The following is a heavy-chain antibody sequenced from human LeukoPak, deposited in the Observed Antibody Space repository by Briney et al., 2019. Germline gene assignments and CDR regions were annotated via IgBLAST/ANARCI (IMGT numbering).Heavy chain of an antibody. J-gene: IGHJ3*02. V-gene: IGHV4-30-2*01. D-gene: IGHD1-14*01. CDR3: ARAAPPPDDAFDI. Sequence: SQTLSLTCAVSGGSISSGGYSWSWIRQPPGKGLEWIGYIYHSGSTYYNPSLKSRVTISVDRSKNQFSLKLSSVTAADTAVYYCARAAPPPDDAFDIWGQGTMVTVSS. CDR1: GGSISSGGYS. CDR2: IYHSGST.